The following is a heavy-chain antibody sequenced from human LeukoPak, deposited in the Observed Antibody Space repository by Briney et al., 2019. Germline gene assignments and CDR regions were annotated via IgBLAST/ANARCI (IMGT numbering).Heavy chain of an antibody. D-gene: IGHD2-2*01. V-gene: IGHV3-7*01. CDR1: GFTFSSYW. CDR2: IKQDGSEK. Sequence: PGGSLRLSCAASGFTFSSYWMSWVRQAPGKGLEWVANIKQDGSEKYYVDSVKGRFTISRDNAKNSLYLQMNSLRAEDTAVYYCARDWYQLLGYNWLDPWGQGTLVTVSS. J-gene: IGHJ5*02. CDR3: ARDWYQLLGYNWLDP.